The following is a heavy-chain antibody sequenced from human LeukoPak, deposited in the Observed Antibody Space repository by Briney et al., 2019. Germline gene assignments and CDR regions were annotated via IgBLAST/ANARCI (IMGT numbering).Heavy chain of an antibody. CDR2: INPNSGGT. CDR3: AREEVPAAIHHYYYYMDV. J-gene: IGHJ6*03. CDR1: GYTFTGYY. V-gene: IGHV1-2*02. D-gene: IGHD2-2*02. Sequence: ASVKVSCKASGYTFTGYYMHWVRQAPGQGLEWMGWINPNSGGTNYAQKFQGRVTMTRDTSISTAYMELSRLRSDDTAVYYCAREEVPAAIHHYYYYMDVWGQGTLVTVSS.